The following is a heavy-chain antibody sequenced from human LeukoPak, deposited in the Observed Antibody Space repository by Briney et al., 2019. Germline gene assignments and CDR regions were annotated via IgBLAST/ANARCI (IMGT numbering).Heavy chain of an antibody. CDR2: IWYDGSNK. Sequence: GGSLRLSYAASGLPFSSYWMHWVRQAPGKGLEWVALIWYDGSNKDYADSAKGRLTISRDNSKNTLYLQMRGLRAEDTAVYYCATSAHIEVGTAPPPDYWGQGTLDTVTS. CDR3: ATSAHIEVGTAPPPDY. CDR1: GLPFSSYW. D-gene: IGHD2-21*02. V-gene: IGHV3-33*08. J-gene: IGHJ4*02.